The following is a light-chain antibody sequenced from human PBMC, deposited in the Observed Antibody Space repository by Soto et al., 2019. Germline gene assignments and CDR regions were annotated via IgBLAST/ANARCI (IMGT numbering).Light chain of an antibody. CDR3: QQLNSPIT. J-gene: IGKJ5*01. CDR1: QGISSY. V-gene: IGKV1-9*01. Sequence: DIQLTQSPSFLSASVGDRVTITCRASQGISSYLAWYQQKPGKAPKLLIYAASILQSGVPSRFSGSGSGTEFTLTISSLQPEDFATYYCQQLNSPITFGQGTRLEIK. CDR2: AAS.